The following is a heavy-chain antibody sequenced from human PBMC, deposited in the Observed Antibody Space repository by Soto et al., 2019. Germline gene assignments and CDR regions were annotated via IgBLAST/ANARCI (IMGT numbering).Heavy chain of an antibody. CDR2: IIPILGIA. CDR1: GGTFSSYT. Sequence: QVQLVQSGAEVKKPGSSVKVSCKASGGTFSSYTISWVRQAPGQGLEWMGRIIPILGIANYAQKFQGRVTITADKSTSTGYMELSSLRSEDTAVYYCARALRYYGSGSSDWFDPWGQGTLVTVSS. V-gene: IGHV1-69*02. D-gene: IGHD3-10*01. J-gene: IGHJ5*02. CDR3: ARALRYYGSGSSDWFDP.